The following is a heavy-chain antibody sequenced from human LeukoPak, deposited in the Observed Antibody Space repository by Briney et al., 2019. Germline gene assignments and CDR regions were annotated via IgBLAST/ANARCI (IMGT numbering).Heavy chain of an antibody. CDR3: AKALAGFDY. Sequence: GGSLRLSCAASGFTFSSYGMHWVRQAPSKGLEWVAVISYDGSNKYYADSVKGRFTISRDNSKNTLYLQMNSLRAEDTAVYYCAKALAGFDYWGQGTLVTVSS. J-gene: IGHJ4*02. V-gene: IGHV3-30*18. CDR2: ISYDGSNK. CDR1: GFTFSSYG. D-gene: IGHD2-21*01.